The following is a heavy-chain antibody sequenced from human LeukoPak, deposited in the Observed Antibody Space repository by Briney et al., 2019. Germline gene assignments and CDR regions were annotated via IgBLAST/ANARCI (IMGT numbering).Heavy chain of an antibody. CDR3: ARGGSSWYYSHMDV. Sequence: GGSLRLSCAASGYTFDDYGMRWVRHAPGKGLEWGAGINWKGGSTVYADSVEGRFTIPRDNAKNSLYMEMNSLRAEDTALYHCARGGSSWYYSHMDVWGKGTTVTVSS. D-gene: IGHD6-13*01. V-gene: IGHV3-20*01. J-gene: IGHJ6*03. CDR1: GYTFDDYG. CDR2: INWKGGST.